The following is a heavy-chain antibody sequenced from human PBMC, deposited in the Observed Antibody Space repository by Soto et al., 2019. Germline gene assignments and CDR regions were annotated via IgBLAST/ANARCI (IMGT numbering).Heavy chain of an antibody. CDR1: GYTFNTYG. CDR2: ISAYDGKT. V-gene: IGHV1-18*01. J-gene: IGHJ5*02. CDR3: ARDPHEFWTSYWFDP. D-gene: IGHD3-3*01. Sequence: QVQLLQSGAEVKEPGASVKVSCKTSGYTFNTYGINWVRQAPGQGLELMGWISAYDGKTTYAEKFQGRVTLITDTSTSTAYMELRSLRSDDTAIYYCARDPHEFWTSYWFDPWGQGTPVTVSS.